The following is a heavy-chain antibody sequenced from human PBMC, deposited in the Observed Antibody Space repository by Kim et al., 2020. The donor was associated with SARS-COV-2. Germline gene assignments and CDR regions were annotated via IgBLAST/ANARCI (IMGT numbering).Heavy chain of an antibody. V-gene: IGHV3-23*01. J-gene: IGHJ4*02. CDR3: AKSSLFYDSSGYYFDY. Sequence: GGSLRLSCAASGFTFSSYAMSWVRQAPGKGLEWVSAISGSGGSTYYADSVKGRFTISRDNSKNTLYLQMNSLRAEDTVVYYCAKSSLFYDSSGYYFDYWGQGTLVTVSS. CDR1: GFTFSSYA. CDR2: ISGSGGST. D-gene: IGHD3-22*01.